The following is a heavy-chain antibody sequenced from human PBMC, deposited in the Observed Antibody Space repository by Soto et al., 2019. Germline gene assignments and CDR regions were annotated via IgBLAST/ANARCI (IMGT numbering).Heavy chain of an antibody. J-gene: IGHJ5*02. V-gene: IGHV3-74*01. Sequence: GESLKISCAASGFTFANHWMHWVRQAPGKGLEWVSRVISDGKTIDYADSVKGRFTVSRDNAKNTLYLQMNSLRAEDTAVYYCATAEVDHWGPGTLVTVSS. CDR3: ATAEVDH. CDR2: VISDGKTI. CDR1: GFTFANHW.